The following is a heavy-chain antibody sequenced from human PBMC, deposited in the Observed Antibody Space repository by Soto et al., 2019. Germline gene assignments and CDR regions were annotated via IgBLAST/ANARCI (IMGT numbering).Heavy chain of an antibody. Sequence: EPLSLTCAAYGGSFSGYSWSWIRQPPGKGLEWIGEINHSGSTNYNPSLKSRITTSVDTSKNQLSLKMSSVTAADTAVYYCARDPDSGNEHFDYWGQGTLVTVSS. CDR2: INHSGST. J-gene: IGHJ4*02. CDR1: GGSFSGYS. D-gene: IGHD1-26*01. CDR3: ARDPDSGNEHFDY. V-gene: IGHV4-34*01.